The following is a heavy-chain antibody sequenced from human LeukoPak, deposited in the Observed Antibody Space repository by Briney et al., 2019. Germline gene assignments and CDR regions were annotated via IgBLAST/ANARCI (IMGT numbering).Heavy chain of an antibody. D-gene: IGHD3-16*02. Sequence: GASVKVSCKASGYTFTSYGISWVRQAPGQGLEWMGWISAYNGNTNYAQKLQGRVTMTTDTSTSTAYMELRSLRADDTAVYYCASLRGLRLGELSPHQSIDYWGQGTQVTVSS. CDR2: ISAYNGNT. CDR3: ASLRGLRLGELSPHQSIDY. J-gene: IGHJ4*01. V-gene: IGHV1-18*01. CDR1: GYTFTSYG.